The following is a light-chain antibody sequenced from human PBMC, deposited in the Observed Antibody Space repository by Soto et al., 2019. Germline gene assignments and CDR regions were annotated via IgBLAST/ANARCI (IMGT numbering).Light chain of an antibody. CDR2: GAS. V-gene: IGKV3-15*01. CDR3: QQYKNWPRT. Sequence: ELVLTQSPATLSVSPGERVTLXXRASESVDINLAWYQQKPGQAPRVXIYGASTRATDMPGTFSGRGAGTEFTLTISSLQSEDFAVYYCQQYKNWPRTFGQGTKVDIK. CDR1: ESVDIN. J-gene: IGKJ1*01.